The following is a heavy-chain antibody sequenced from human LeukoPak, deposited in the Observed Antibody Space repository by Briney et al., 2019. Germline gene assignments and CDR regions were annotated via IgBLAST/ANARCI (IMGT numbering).Heavy chain of an antibody. D-gene: IGHD3-9*01. V-gene: IGHV3-33*01. Sequence: GGSLRLSCAASGFAFSSYGMHWVRQAPGKGLEWVAVIWYDGSNKYYADSVKGRFTISRDNSKNTLYLQMNGLRAEDTAVYYCAGDRHISDLLTGYPGYWGQGTLVTVSS. CDR1: GFAFSSYG. CDR2: IWYDGSNK. CDR3: AGDRHISDLLTGYPGY. J-gene: IGHJ4*02.